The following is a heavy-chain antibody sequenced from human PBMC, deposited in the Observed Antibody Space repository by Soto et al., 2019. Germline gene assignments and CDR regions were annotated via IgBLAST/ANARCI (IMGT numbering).Heavy chain of an antibody. V-gene: IGHV3-64D*06. Sequence: QPGGSLRLSCSASGFTFSSYDIHWVRQAPGKGLEYVSSISSDGSTYYAVSVKGRFTISRDNSRNTLYLRMSSLRAEDTAVYYCVKPPGYYYDSTNYYSVCGQGTLVTVYS. J-gene: IGHJ4*02. CDR2: ISSDGST. CDR3: VKPPGYYYDSTNYYSV. D-gene: IGHD3-22*01. CDR1: GFTFSSYD.